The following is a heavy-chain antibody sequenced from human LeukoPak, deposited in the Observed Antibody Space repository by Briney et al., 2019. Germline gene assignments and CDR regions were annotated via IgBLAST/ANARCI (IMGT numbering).Heavy chain of an antibody. CDR3: ARDHASVVVITREDAFDI. D-gene: IGHD3-22*01. J-gene: IGHJ3*02. CDR2: ISSSSSYI. V-gene: IGHV3-21*01. Sequence: GGSLRLSCAASGFTFSSYSMNWVRQAPGKGLEWVSSISSSSSYIYYADSVKGRFTISRDNAKNSLYLQMNSLRAEDTAVYYCARDHASVVVITREDAFDIWGQGTMVTVSS. CDR1: GFTFSSYS.